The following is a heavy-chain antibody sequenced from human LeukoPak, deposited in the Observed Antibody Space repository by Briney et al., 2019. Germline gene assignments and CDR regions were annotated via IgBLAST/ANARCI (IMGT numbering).Heavy chain of an antibody. Sequence: GGSLRLSCAASGFTFSDHFMDWVRQAPGKGLERVSYISSSSSTIYYADSVKGRFTISRDNAKNSLYLQMNSLRAEDTAVYYCARRIAVAGTSYYFDYWGQGTLVTVSS. CDR1: GFTFSDHF. V-gene: IGHV3-48*04. CDR2: ISSSSSTI. D-gene: IGHD6-19*01. J-gene: IGHJ4*02. CDR3: ARRIAVAGTSYYFDY.